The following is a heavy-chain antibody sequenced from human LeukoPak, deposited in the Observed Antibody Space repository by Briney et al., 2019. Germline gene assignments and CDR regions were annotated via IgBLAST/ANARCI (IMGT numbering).Heavy chain of an antibody. V-gene: IGHV3-74*01. D-gene: IGHD4-17*01. Sequence: GGSLRLSCAASGFTFSSYWMHWVRQAPGKGLVWVSRINSDGSSTSYADSVKGRFTISRDNSKNTLYLQMNSLRAEDTAVYYCATRYGDYGDAFDIWGQGTMVTVSS. CDR3: ATRYGDYGDAFDI. CDR1: GFTFSSYW. CDR2: INSDGSST. J-gene: IGHJ3*02.